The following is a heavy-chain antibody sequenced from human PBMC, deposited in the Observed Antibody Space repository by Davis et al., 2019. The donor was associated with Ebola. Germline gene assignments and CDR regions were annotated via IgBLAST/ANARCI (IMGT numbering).Heavy chain of an antibody. D-gene: IGHD6-19*01. CDR1: GFILTNYA. V-gene: IGHV1-3*01. CDR2: INAGNGNT. J-gene: IGHJ4*02. CDR3: ARVHSSGWYGGDYYFDY. Sequence: AASVKVSCKASGFILTNYAMHWVRQAPGQRLEWMGWINAGNGNTKYSQKFQGRVTITRDTSASTAYMELSSLRSEDTSVYYCARVHSSGWYGGDYYFDYWGQGTLVTVSS.